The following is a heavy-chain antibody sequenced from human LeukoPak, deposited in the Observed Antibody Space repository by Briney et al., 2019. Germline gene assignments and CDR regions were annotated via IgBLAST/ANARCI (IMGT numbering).Heavy chain of an antibody. CDR1: GSTFSTDA. CDR2: ISDDGSKI. CDR3: AKGFRDSSGSLGGAFDI. Sequence: TGGSLRLSCAASGSTFSTDAMHWVRQAPGKGLEWVAVISDDGSKIYYADSVKGRFTISRDNSKNTLYLQMNSLRTEDTAVYYCAKGFRDSSGSLGGAFDIWGQGTMVTVSS. V-gene: IGHV3-30*04. D-gene: IGHD6-19*01. J-gene: IGHJ3*02.